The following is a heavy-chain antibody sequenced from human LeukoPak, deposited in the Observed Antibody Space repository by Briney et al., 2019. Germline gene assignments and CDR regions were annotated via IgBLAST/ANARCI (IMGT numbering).Heavy chain of an antibody. CDR3: ARDPYSGGYWNYYYYYMDV. CDR2: ISSSSSYI. Sequence: GGSLRPSCAASGFTFSSYSMNWVRQAPGKGPEWVSSISSSSSYIYYADSMKGRFTISRDNAKNSLFLQMNSLTAEDTAVYYCARDPYSGGYWNYYYYYMDVWGKGTTVTISS. V-gene: IGHV3-21*01. D-gene: IGHD1-26*01. J-gene: IGHJ6*03. CDR1: GFTFSSYS.